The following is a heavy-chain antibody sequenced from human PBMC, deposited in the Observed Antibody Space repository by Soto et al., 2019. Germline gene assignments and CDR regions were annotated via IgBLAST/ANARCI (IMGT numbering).Heavy chain of an antibody. CDR2: IYHSGST. CDR3: GRQITVPRTRGFDY. Sequence: QVQLQESGPGLVKPSGTLFLTCAVSGGSISTNWWSWVRQPPGEGLEWMGEIYHSGSTNYNPSLRSRHTISINKSKHQRSLLVTSVTAADTAVYVCGRQITVPRTRGFDYWGQGTLVTVSS. V-gene: IGHV4-4*02. J-gene: IGHJ4*02. D-gene: IGHD1-20*01. CDR1: GGSISTNW.